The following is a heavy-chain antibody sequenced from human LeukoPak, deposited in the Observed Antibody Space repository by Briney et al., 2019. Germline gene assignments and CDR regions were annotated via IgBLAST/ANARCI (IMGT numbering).Heavy chain of an antibody. CDR3: AKENYD. D-gene: IGHD1-7*01. CDR2: IWYDGSNK. CDR1: GFTFSSYG. J-gene: IGHJ4*02. Sequence: QAGGSLRLSCAASGFTFSSYGMHWVRQAPGKGLEWVAVIWYDGSNKNYADSVKGRFTISRDNSKNTLYLQMNSLRAEDTAVNYCAKENYDWGQGTLVAVSS. V-gene: IGHV3-33*06.